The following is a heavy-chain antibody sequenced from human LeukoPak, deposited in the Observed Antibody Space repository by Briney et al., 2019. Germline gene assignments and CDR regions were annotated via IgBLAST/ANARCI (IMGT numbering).Heavy chain of an antibody. CDR1: GGSIKSGAYY. J-gene: IGHJ4*02. CDR3: ARSPFLYYYDSSGSHFDY. D-gene: IGHD3-22*01. CDR2: IYTNGST. Sequence: SQTLSLTCTVSGGSIKSGAYYWSWIRQPAGKGLEWLGRIYTNGSTNYNPSLKSRVTISVDTSKNQFSLKLSSVTAADTAVYYCARSPFLYYYDSSGSHFDYWGQGTLVTVSS. V-gene: IGHV4-61*02.